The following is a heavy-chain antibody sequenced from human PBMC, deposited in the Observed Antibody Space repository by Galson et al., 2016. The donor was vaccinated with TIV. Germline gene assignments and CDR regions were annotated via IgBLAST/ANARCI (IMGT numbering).Heavy chain of an antibody. Sequence: SLRLSCAASGFAFRSFAMTWVRQAPGMAPEWVATISNGRTYYVDSVKGRFTVSRDNYGNTLYLQMNSLRVGDTAVYYCARDRERYYGSGNYVLDYWGQGTLVSVSS. D-gene: IGHD3-10*01. J-gene: IGHJ4*02. CDR1: GFAFRSFA. V-gene: IGHV3-23*01. CDR3: ARDRERYYGSGNYVLDY. CDR2: ISNGRT.